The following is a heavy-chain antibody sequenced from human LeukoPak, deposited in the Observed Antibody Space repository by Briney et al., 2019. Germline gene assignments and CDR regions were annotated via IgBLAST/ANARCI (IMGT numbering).Heavy chain of an antibody. CDR2: IKQDGSEK. CDR1: GFTFSSYW. J-gene: IGHJ4*02. D-gene: IGHD6-13*01. Sequence: SGGSLRLSCAASGFTFSSYWMSWVRQAPGKGLEWVANIKQDGSEKYYLDSVKGRFTISRDNAKNSLYLQMNSLRADDTAVYYCASGYSSSWATFDYWGQGTLVTVSS. CDR3: ASGYSSSWATFDY. V-gene: IGHV3-7*01.